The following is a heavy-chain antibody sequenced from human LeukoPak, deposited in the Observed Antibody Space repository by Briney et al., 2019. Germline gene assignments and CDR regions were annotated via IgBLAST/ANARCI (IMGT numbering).Heavy chain of an antibody. CDR3: GRDTDFDS. CDR1: GFTFSSFA. J-gene: IGHJ4*02. CDR2: ISSSASSR. Sequence: GGSLRLSCAASGFTFSSFAMSWVRQAPGKGLEWVSAISSSASSRPYADSVKGRFTISRDNAKNSLYLQMNSLRAEDTAVYYCGRDTDFDSWGQGTLVTVSS. V-gene: IGHV3-23*01.